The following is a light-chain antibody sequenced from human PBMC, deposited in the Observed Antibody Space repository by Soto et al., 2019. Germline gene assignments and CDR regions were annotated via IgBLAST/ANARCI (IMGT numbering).Light chain of an antibody. CDR1: QSVLYGSNNQNY. J-gene: IGKJ1*01. V-gene: IGKV4-1*01. Sequence: DLVMTQSPDSLAVSLGERATINCKSSQSVLYGSNNQNYLAWYQQKPRQPPKLLIYWASTRESGVPDRLSGSGTSKYFTLTIRSLQAEDVAVYYCQQYYNTGSFGQGTKVEIK. CDR3: QQYYNTGS. CDR2: WAS.